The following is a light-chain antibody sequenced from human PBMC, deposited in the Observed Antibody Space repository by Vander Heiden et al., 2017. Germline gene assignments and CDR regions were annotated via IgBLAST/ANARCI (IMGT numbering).Light chain of an antibody. CDR2: AAS. CDR3: QQSHSTPYT. Sequence: DIQMTQSPSSLSASVGDRVTITCRASQSISNFLNWYQQKPGKAPKLLIYAASSLQSGVPSRFSGSGSGTDFTLTISSLQPEDFATYCCQQSHSTPYTFGQWIKLEIK. V-gene: IGKV1-39*01. J-gene: IGKJ2*01. CDR1: QSISNF.